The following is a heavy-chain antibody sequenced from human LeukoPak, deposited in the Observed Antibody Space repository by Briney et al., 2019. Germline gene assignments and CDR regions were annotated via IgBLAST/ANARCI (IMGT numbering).Heavy chain of an antibody. J-gene: IGHJ4*02. D-gene: IGHD3-22*01. Sequence: SETLSLTCTVSGGSISSSSYYWGWIRQPPGKGLEWIGSIYYSGSTYYNPSLKSRVTISVDTSKNQFSLKLSSVTAANTAVYYCARMYYYDSSGYYFFDYWGQGTLVTVYS. CDR3: ARMYYYDSSGYYFFDY. V-gene: IGHV4-39*01. CDR1: GGSISSSSYY. CDR2: IYYSGST.